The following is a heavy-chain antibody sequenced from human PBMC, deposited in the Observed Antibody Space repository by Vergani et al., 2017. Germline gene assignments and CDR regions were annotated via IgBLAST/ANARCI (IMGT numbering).Heavy chain of an antibody. D-gene: IGHD3-16*01. CDR3: ASGKYYSDSTSHFRGRYFDV. CDR1: GDSIISRSYY. CDR2: IYNSGNG. V-gene: IGHV4-39*01. J-gene: IGHJ2*01. Sequence: QMQLQESGPGLVKASETLSLTCTVSGDSIISRSYYWGWIRQPPGKGLEWIGSIYNSGNGDSSSSLKSRVTISADTSKNQFALRLTSVTAADTAVYYCASGKYYSDSTSHFRGRYFDVGGGGTVVAVPS.